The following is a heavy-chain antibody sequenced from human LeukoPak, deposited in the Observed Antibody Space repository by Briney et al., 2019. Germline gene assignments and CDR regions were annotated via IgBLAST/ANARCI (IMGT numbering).Heavy chain of an antibody. D-gene: IGHD3-10*01. Sequence: GGSLRLSCAASGCTFSSYGMYWVRQAPGQGLEWVGNIDHYESEKHYVDSGRAQFPISRDNAQISLYLQTKSLRAEETAVYYWATDQLLPYWGQGTLVTVSS. V-gene: IGHV3-7*01. CDR2: IDHYESEK. CDR1: GCTFSSYG. J-gene: IGHJ4*02. CDR3: ATDQLLPY.